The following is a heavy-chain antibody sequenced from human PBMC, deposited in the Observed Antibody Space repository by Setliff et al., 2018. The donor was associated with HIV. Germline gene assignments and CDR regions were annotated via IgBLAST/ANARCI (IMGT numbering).Heavy chain of an antibody. CDR1: GGSISSSSYY. Sequence: SETLSLTCTVSGGSISSSSYYWSWIRQPPGKGLEWIGYIYNSGSTYYSPSLQSRVTISVDTSKNQFSLKMTSVTAADTAVYYCARGYSGTLFDSWGQGTRVTVSS. V-gene: IGHV4-61*05. J-gene: IGHJ4*02. CDR3: ARGYSGTLFDS. CDR2: IYNSGST. D-gene: IGHD2-15*01.